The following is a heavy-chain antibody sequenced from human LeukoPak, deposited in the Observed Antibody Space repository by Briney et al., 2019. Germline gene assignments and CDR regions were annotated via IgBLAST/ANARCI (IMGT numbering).Heavy chain of an antibody. V-gene: IGHV3-7*01. CDR2: IKQDGSEK. J-gene: IGHJ4*02. Sequence: GGSLRLSCAVSGFPFSTFWMSWVRQAPGKGLEWVANIKQDGSEKYYVDSVKGRFTISRDNAKNSLYLQMNSLRAEDTAVYYCASLDGSSGYYSPNFDYWGQGTLVTVSS. D-gene: IGHD3-22*01. CDR1: GFPFSTFW. CDR3: ASLDGSSGYYSPNFDY.